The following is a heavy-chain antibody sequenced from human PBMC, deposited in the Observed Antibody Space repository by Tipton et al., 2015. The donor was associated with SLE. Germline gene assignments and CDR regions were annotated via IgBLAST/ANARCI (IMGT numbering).Heavy chain of an antibody. D-gene: IGHD2-21*01. J-gene: IGHJ6*02. CDR2: VYSSRNT. V-gene: IGHV4-39*07. CDR1: GDSIISTSYY. CDR3: ARHIIPNGVDV. Sequence: TLSLTCTVYGDSIISTSYYWGWIRQPPGKGLEWIGGVYSSRNTYYSPSLKSRVTISVDSSKNQFSLKLSSVTAADRAIYYCARHIIPNGVDVWGQGTTVTVSS.